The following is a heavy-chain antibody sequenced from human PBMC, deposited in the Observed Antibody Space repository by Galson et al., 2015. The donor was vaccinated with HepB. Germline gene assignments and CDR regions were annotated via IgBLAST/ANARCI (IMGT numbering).Heavy chain of an antibody. CDR1: GYTFSRFG. Sequence: SVKVSCKASGYTFSRFGIHWVRQAPGQGPEWMGRINTNNGNPTYAQGFTGRFVFSLDTSVSTAYLQINSLKAEDTAIYYCARAEGGGYYYVDYWGQGTLVTVSS. V-gene: IGHV7-4-1*02. D-gene: IGHD3-22*01. J-gene: IGHJ4*02. CDR3: ARAEGGGYYYVDY. CDR2: INTNNGNP.